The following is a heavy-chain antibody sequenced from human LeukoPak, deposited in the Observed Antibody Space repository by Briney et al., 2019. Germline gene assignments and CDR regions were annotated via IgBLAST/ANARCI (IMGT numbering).Heavy chain of an antibody. J-gene: IGHJ4*02. D-gene: IGHD4-11*01. CDR1: GYTLTHYA. CDR2: TNVGNDYT. V-gene: IGHV1-3*01. Sequence: AASVTVSCTASGYTLTHYAVHWVRQAPGQRLEWMGWTNVGNDYTESSQKFQDRLTITSDTTATTVYMELSSLRSEDTAVYYCARDDFSTYPGLNYFDYWGQGSLVTVSS. CDR3: ARDDFSTYPGLNYFDY.